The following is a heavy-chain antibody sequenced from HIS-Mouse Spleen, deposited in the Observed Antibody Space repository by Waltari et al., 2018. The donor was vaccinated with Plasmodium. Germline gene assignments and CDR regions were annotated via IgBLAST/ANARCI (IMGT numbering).Heavy chain of an antibody. CDR1: GFTVSSNY. CDR3: ARGMKSSSSAFDI. V-gene: IGHV3-53*01. D-gene: IGHD6-6*01. Sequence: EVQLVESGGGLIQPGGSLRLSCAASGFTVSSNYMRWVRQAPGKGLGWVLVCYGGGSTYDADSVKGRFTISRDNSKNTLYLQMNSLRAEDTAVYYCARGMKSSSSAFDIWGQGTMVTVSS. CDR2: CYGGGST. J-gene: IGHJ3*02.